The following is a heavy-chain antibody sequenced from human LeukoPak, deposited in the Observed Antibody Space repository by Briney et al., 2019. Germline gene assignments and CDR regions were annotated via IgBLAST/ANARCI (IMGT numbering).Heavy chain of an antibody. V-gene: IGHV3-30*04. CDR1: GFTFSSYA. J-gene: IGHJ6*03. CDR3: ARDKDPYYYYMDI. Sequence: GRSLRLSCAASGFTFSSYAIHWVRQAPGKGLEWVAVISYDGSNKYYADSVKGRFTISRDNAKNSLYLQMKSLRAEDTGGYFCARDKDPYYYYMDIWGKGTTVIVSS. CDR2: ISYDGSNK. D-gene: IGHD2-15*01.